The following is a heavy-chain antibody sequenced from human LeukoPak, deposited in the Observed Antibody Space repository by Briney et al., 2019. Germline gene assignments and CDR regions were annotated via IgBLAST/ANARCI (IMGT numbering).Heavy chain of an antibody. CDR3: ARGYSSSWAFDY. V-gene: IGHV6-1*01. CDR2: TYYRYKWYT. J-gene: IGHJ4*02. Sequence: SQTLSLTCAISGDSVSSNSAAWSWLRQSPSRGLEWLGRTYYRYKWYTDYAVSVKSRITINPDTSKNQFSLQLNSVTPEDTAVYYCARGYSSSWAFDYWGRGTLVTVSS. D-gene: IGHD6-13*01. CDR1: GDSVSSNSAA.